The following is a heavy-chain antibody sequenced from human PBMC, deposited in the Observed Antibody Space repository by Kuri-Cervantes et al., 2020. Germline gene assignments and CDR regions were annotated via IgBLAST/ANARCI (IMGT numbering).Heavy chain of an antibody. Sequence: GESLKISCAASEFTFSSYWMNWVRQAPGKGLEWVANIKQDGDEKYYVNSVKGRFTISRDNARNSLSLQMNSLRAEDTAVYYCARSPKWYFGLWGRGTLVTVSS. CDR1: EFTFSSYW. J-gene: IGHJ2*01. V-gene: IGHV3-7*01. CDR3: ARSPKWYFGL. CDR2: IKQDGDEK.